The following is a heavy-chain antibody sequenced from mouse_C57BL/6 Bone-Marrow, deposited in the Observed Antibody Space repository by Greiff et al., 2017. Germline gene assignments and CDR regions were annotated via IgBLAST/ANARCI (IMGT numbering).Heavy chain of an antibody. CDR3: ARPYYYGRAPGCAD. Sequence: QVQLQQPGAELVKPGASVKLSCKASGYTFTSYWMQWVKQRPGQGLEWIGEIDPSDSYTHYNQKFKGKATLTVDTSSSTAYMQLSSLTSEDSAVYYGARPYYYGRAPGCADWGQGTLVTVSA. CDR1: GYTFTSYW. CDR2: IDPSDSYT. V-gene: IGHV1-50*01. J-gene: IGHJ3*01. D-gene: IGHD1-1*01.